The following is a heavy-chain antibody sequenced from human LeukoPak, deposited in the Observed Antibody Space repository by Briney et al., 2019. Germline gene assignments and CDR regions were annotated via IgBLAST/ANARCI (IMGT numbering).Heavy chain of an antibody. J-gene: IGHJ4*02. CDR3: AREPPSSGYCSSTSCYASDY. V-gene: IGHV1-69*05. CDR2: IIPIFGTA. D-gene: IGHD2-2*01. Sequence: SVKVSCKASGGTFSSYAISWVRQAPGQGLEWMGGIIPIFGTANYAQKFQGRVTMTRDMSTSTVYMELSSLRSEDTAVYYCAREPPSSGYCSSTSCYASDYWGQGTLVTVSS. CDR1: GGTFSSYA.